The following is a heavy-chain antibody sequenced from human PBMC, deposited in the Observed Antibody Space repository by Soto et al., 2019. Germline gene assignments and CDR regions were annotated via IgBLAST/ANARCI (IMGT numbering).Heavy chain of an antibody. CDR1: GFTFSSYA. Sequence: EVQLLESGGGLVQPGGSLRLSCAASGFTFSSYAMSWVRQAPGKGLEWVSAISGSGTTIHYADSVKGRFTVSRDNARNSLYLQMNSLRAEDTAFYYCANDPYYYASEYWGQGTLVTVSS. V-gene: IGHV3-23*01. CDR3: ANDPYYYASEY. D-gene: IGHD3-10*01. CDR2: ISGSGTTI. J-gene: IGHJ4*02.